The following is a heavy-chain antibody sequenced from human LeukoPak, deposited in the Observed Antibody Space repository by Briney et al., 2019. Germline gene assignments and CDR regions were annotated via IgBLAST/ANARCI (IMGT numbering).Heavy chain of an antibody. CDR2: MNPNSGNT. Sequence: ASVKGSRKAFGYTFTSYVINWVRQATGQGLEWVGWMNPNSGNTGYAQKFQGRVTMTKNTSISTAYMELSSLRSEDTAVYYCASSIAAAGGYWGQGTLVTVSS. V-gene: IGHV1-8*01. J-gene: IGHJ4*02. D-gene: IGHD6-13*01. CDR1: GYTFTSYV. CDR3: ASSIAAAGGY.